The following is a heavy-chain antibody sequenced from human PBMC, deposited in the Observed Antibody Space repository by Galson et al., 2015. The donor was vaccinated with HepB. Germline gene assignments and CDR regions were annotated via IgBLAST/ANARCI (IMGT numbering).Heavy chain of an antibody. J-gene: IGHJ6*02. CDR3: ARLGQEHYNHDGMDV. Sequence: QSGAEVKKPGESLKISCKGSGYSFTSYWIGWVRQKPGKGLECMGIIYPGDSEIRSSPSFQGQVTMSVDKSITTAYLQWSSLKAADTAMYYCARLGQEHYNHDGMDVGGQGTTGTLSS. D-gene: IGHD1-1*01. CDR2: IYPGDSEI. V-gene: IGHV5-51*01. CDR1: GYSFTSYW.